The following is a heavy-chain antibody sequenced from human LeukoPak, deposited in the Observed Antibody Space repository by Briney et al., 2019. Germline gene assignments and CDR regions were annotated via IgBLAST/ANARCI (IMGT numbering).Heavy chain of an antibody. D-gene: IGHD1-26*01. CDR2: ISASGLTT. Sequence: PGGSLRLSCAASGFTFSNYAMTWVRQAPGKGLEWVSVISASGLTTYYADSVKGRFTISRDPSKNTLYLQMNILRAEDTAVYYCAKDPVGPSTTGYFYGMEVWGQGTTVTVSS. CDR1: GFTFSNYA. CDR3: AKDPVGPSTTGYFYGMEV. J-gene: IGHJ6*02. V-gene: IGHV3-23*01.